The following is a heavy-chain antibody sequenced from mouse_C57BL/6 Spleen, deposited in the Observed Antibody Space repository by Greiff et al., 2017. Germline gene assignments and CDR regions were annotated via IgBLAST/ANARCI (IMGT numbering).Heavy chain of an antibody. CDR3: ARGTTVAYYFDY. CDR1: GYNFTSYW. D-gene: IGHD1-1*01. V-gene: IGHV1-7*01. Sequence: VQLQQSGAELAQPGASVKLSCKASGYNFTSYWRHWVKQRPGQGLEWIGYINPSSSYTKSNQKFKDKATLTADKSSSTPYMQLISLTYEDSAVYYCARGTTVAYYFDYWGQGTTLTVSS. CDR2: INPSSSYT. J-gene: IGHJ2*01.